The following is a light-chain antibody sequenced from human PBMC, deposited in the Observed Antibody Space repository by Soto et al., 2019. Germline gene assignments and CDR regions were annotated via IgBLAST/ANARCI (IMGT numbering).Light chain of an antibody. CDR2: VAS. V-gene: IGKV3-20*01. CDR1: QSVSSNY. J-gene: IGKJ3*01. CDR3: HQSGCSAFT. Sequence: EIVLTQSPGTLSLSPGERATLSCRASQSVSSNYLTWYQQKPGQAPRLLIYVASSRATGIPDRFSGSGSGTIFTITIIRLEPEHLAVDDCHQSGCSAFTFGPGTKVDIK.